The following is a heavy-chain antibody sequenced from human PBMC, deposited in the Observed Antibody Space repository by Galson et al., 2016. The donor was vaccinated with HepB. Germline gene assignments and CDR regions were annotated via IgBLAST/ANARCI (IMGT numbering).Heavy chain of an antibody. CDR2: IKSKTDGGTT. V-gene: IGHV3-15*01. J-gene: IGHJ6*04. Sequence: SLRLSCAASGFTFGNAWMSCVRQAPGKGLEWVGRIKSKTDGGTTDYAAPVKGRFTISRDDSKNTLYLQMNSLKTEDTAVYYCTTFSMKGVDVWGKGTTVTVSS. CDR1: GFTFGNAW. D-gene: IGHD3-22*01. CDR3: TTFSMKGVDV.